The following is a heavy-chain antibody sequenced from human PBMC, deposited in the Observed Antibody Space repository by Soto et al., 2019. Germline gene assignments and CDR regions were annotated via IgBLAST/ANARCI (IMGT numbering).Heavy chain of an antibody. Sequence: SVKVSCKASGGTFSSYAISWVRQAPGQGLEWMGGIIPIFGTANYAQKFQGRVTITADESTSTAYMELSSLRSEDTAVYYCARAQKLLGGYSYGYVGYYYYGMDVWGQGTTVTVSS. V-gene: IGHV1-69*13. J-gene: IGHJ6*02. CDR1: GGTFSSYA. CDR3: ARAQKLLGGYSYGYVGYYYYGMDV. D-gene: IGHD5-18*01. CDR2: IIPIFGTA.